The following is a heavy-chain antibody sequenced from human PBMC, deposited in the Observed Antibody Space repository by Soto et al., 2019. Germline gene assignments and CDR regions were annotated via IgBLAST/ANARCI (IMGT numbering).Heavy chain of an antibody. CDR1: SGSINSFC. CDR3: ARRRIIGNSYADY. V-gene: IGHV4-4*07. J-gene: IGHJ4*02. CDR2: IHSSGTT. Sequence: SETLSLTCTVSSGSINSFCWSWIRQPAGKGLEWIGRIHSSGTTNYNPSLKSRVTMSVDTSRNQFSLNLTSVTAADTAVYYCARRRIIGNSYADYCGQGVLVTVSS. D-gene: IGHD1-20*01.